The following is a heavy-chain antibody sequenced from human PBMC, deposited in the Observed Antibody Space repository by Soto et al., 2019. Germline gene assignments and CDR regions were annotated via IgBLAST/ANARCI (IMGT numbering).Heavy chain of an antibody. CDR3: ARSVVAVWFDP. J-gene: IGHJ5*02. V-gene: IGHV4-59*08. Sequence: SETLSLTCPVSGGSISSYYWSWIRQPPGKGLEWIGYIYYSGSTNYNPSLKSRVTISVDTSKNQFSLKLSFVTAADTAVYYCARSVVAVWFDPWGQGTLVTVS. CDR1: GGSISSYY. D-gene: IGHD3-22*01. CDR2: IYYSGST.